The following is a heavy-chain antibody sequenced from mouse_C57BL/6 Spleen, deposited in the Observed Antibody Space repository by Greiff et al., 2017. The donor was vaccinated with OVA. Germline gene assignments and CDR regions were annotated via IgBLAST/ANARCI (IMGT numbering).Heavy chain of an antibody. Sequence: VQLKQSGAELMKPGASVQLSCKATGYTFTGYWLEWVKQRPGHGLEWIGEILPGSGSTNYNEKFKGKATLTADTSSNTAYMQLSSLTTEDSAIYYCARGGYYDYPYWYFDVWGTGTTVTVSS. CDR3: ARGGYYDYPYWYFDV. V-gene: IGHV1-9*01. CDR1: GYTFTGYW. J-gene: IGHJ1*03. D-gene: IGHD2-4*01. CDR2: ILPGSGST.